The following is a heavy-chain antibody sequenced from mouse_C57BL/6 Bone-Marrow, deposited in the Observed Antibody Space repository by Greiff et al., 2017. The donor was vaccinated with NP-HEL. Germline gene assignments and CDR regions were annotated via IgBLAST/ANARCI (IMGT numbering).Heavy chain of an antibody. CDR2: IYPRSGNT. CDR1: GYTFTSYG. Sequence: VQLQQSGAELARPGASVKLSCKASGYTFTSYGISWVKQRTGQGLEWIGEIYPRSGNTYYNEKFKGKATLTADKSSSTAYMELRSLTSEDSAVYFCARGRFAWFAYWGQGTLVTVSA. D-gene: IGHD1-1*01. CDR3: ARGRFAWFAY. J-gene: IGHJ3*01. V-gene: IGHV1-81*01.